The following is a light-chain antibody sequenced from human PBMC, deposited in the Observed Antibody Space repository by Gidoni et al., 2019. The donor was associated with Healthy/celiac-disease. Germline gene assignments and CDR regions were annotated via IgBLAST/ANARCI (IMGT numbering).Light chain of an antibody. Sequence: QTVVTQEPPFSVSPGGTVTLTCGLSSGSVSTSYYPSWYQQTPGQAPRTLIYSTNTRSSGVPDRFSGSILGNKAALTITGAQADDESDYYCVLYMGSGPWVFGGGTKLTVL. CDR3: VLYMGSGPWV. V-gene: IGLV8-61*01. CDR2: STN. J-gene: IGLJ3*02. CDR1: SGSVSTSYY.